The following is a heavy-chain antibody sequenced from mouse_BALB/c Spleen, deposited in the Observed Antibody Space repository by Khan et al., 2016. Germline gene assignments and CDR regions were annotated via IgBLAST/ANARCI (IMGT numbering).Heavy chain of an antibody. CDR2: ISYSGST. J-gene: IGHJ3*01. CDR3: ARSSFLRLRGLAY. V-gene: IGHV3-2*02. D-gene: IGHD1-2*01. CDR1: GYSITSDYA. Sequence: EVQLQESGPGLVKPSQSLSLTCTVTGYSITSDYAWNWIRQFPGNKLEWMGYISYSGSTSYNPSLKSRISITRDTSKNQFFLQLNSVTTEDTATYYCARSSFLRLRGLAYWGQGTLVTVSA.